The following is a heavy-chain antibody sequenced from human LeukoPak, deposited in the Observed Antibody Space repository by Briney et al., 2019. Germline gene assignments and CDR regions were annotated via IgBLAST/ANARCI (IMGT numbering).Heavy chain of an antibody. CDR2: IRHDGSNI. J-gene: IGHJ4*02. V-gene: IGHV3-7*04. CDR3: ARDGSGRDFSLDY. CDR1: GFDIRHYY. D-gene: IGHD3-10*01. Sequence: PGGSLRLSCVASGFDIRHYYMSWVRQAPGKGLEWVADIRHDGSNIYNVDSVRGRFTISGDNAKNSLFLQMNSLKDEDTAVYYCARDGSGRDFSLDYWGQGTLVTVSS.